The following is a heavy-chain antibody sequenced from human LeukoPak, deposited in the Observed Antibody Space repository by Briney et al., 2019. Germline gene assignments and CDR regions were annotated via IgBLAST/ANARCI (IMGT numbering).Heavy chain of an antibody. Sequence: ASVKVSCKASGYTFTSYGISWVRQAPGQGLEWMGWISAHNGNTNYAQKLQGRVTMTTDTSTSTAYMELRSLRSDDTAVYYCARDLGRDSSGSDFDYWGQGTLVTVSS. J-gene: IGHJ4*02. D-gene: IGHD3-22*01. V-gene: IGHV1-18*01. CDR2: ISAHNGNT. CDR3: ARDLGRDSSGSDFDY. CDR1: GYTFTSYG.